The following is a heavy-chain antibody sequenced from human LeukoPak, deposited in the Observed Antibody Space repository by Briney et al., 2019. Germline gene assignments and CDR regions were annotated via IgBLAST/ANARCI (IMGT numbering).Heavy chain of an antibody. J-gene: IGHJ4*02. Sequence: GGSLRLSCAASGFTFSSYGMHWVRQAPGKGLEWVAVIWYDGSNKYYADSVKGRFTISRDNSKNTLYLQMNSLRAEDTAVYYCARELAGATYAPNFDYWGQGTLVTVSS. D-gene: IGHD1-26*01. V-gene: IGHV3-33*01. CDR1: GFTFSSYG. CDR2: IWYDGSNK. CDR3: ARELAGATYAPNFDY.